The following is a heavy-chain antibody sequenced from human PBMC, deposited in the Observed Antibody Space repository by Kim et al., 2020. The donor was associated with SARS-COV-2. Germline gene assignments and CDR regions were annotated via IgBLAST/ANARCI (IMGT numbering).Heavy chain of an antibody. V-gene: IGHV1-18*01. CDR1: GYTFTSYG. D-gene: IGHD3-9*01. CDR3: ARDGGATIFWPPFDY. Sequence: ASVKVSCKASGYTFTSYGISWVRQAPGQGLEWMGWISAYNGNTNYAQKLQGRVTMTTDTSTSTAYMELRSLRSDDTAVYYCARDGGATIFWPPFDYWGQGTLVTVSS. J-gene: IGHJ4*02. CDR2: ISAYNGNT.